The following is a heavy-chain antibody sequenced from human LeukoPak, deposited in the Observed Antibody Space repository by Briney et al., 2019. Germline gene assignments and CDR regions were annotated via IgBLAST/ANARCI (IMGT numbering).Heavy chain of an antibody. D-gene: IGHD1-14*01. Sequence: GESLKISCSASGFTFSNHWMNWVRQAPGKGLEWVANINKDGSEKNYVDSVKGRFTISRDNAKNSLYLQMNYLRPEDTAVYYCARQDHGPDYWGQGTLVTVSS. CDR1: GFTFSNHW. CDR3: ARQDHGPDY. V-gene: IGHV3-7*01. CDR2: INKDGSEK. J-gene: IGHJ4*02.